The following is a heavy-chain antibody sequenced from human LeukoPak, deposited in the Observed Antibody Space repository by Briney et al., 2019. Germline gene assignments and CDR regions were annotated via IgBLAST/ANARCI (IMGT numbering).Heavy chain of an antibody. CDR1: GGTFSSYA. J-gene: IGHJ6*03. CDR2: IIPIFGTA. CDR3: ARGEWLRYNWNPNYYFVDV. D-gene: IGHD1-20*01. V-gene: IGHV1-69*05. Sequence: APVKVSCKASGGTFSSYAISGVRQAPGQGLEWMGGIIPIFGTANYAQKFQGRVTITTDESTSTAYMELSSLRSEDTAVNYCARGEWLRYNWNPNYYFVDVWGKGTTVTVSS.